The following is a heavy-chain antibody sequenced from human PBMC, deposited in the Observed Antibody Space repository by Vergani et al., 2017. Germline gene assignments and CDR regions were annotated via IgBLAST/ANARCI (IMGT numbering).Heavy chain of an antibody. CDR3: ARVGPYYYDSSGYYETYYFDY. V-gene: IGHV4-59*11. J-gene: IGHJ4*02. Sequence: QVQLQESGPGLVKPSETLSLTCTVSGGSISSHYWSWIRQPPGKGLEGIGYIYYSGSTNYNPSLKSRVTISVDTSKNQFSLKLSSVTAADTAVYYCARVGPYYYDSSGYYETYYFDYWGQGTLVTVSS. CDR1: GGSISSHY. CDR2: IYYSGST. D-gene: IGHD3-22*01.